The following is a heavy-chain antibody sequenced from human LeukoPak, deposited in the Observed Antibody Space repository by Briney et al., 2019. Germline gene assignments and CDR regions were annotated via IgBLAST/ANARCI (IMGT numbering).Heavy chain of an antibody. CDR1: GYTFTGYY. D-gene: IGHD2-15*01. Sequence: ASVKVSCKASGYTFTGYYMHWVRQAPGQGLEWMGWINPNSGGTNYAQKFQGRVTMTRDTSISTAYMELRRLRSDDTAVYYCASLDSVCGGSGQSPNWFDPWGQGTLVTVSS. J-gene: IGHJ5*02. V-gene: IGHV1-2*02. CDR3: ASLDSVCGGSGQSPNWFDP. CDR2: INPNSGGT.